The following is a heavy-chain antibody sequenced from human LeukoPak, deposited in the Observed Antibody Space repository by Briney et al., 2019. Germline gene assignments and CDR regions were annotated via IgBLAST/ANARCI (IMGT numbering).Heavy chain of an antibody. CDR3: AKGGDYVWGSYRNHYFDY. CDR2: ISSSGSTI. V-gene: IGHV3-11*01. Sequence: GGSLRLSCAASGFTFSDYYMSWIRQAPGKGLEWVSYISSSGSTIYYADSVKGRFTISRDNAKNSLYLQMNSLRAEDAAVYYCAKGGDYVWGSYRNHYFDYWGQGTLVTVSS. J-gene: IGHJ4*02. CDR1: GFTFSDYY. D-gene: IGHD3-16*02.